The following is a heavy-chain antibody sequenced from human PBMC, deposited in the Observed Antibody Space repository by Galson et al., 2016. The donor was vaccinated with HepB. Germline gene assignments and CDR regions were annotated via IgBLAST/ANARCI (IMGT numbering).Heavy chain of an antibody. V-gene: IGHV2-70*01. J-gene: IGHJ6*02. D-gene: IGHD3-22*01. CDR2: IDWDDDK. CDR1: GFSLSTSGMC. Sequence: PALVKPTQTLTLTCTFSGFSLSTSGMCVSWIRQPPGKALEWLALIDWDDDKYYSTSLKTRLTISKDTSKNQVVLTMSNMDPVDTGTYYCARIRELYFYDSSGYLKSPGPRKHYYYFGVDVWGQGTTVAVSS. CDR3: ARIRELYFYDSSGYLKSPGPRKHYYYFGVDV.